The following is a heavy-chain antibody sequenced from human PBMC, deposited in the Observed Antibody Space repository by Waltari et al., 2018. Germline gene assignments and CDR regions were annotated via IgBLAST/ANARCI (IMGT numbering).Heavy chain of an antibody. J-gene: IGHJ4*02. CDR3: AREGFMIGSDY. V-gene: IGHV4-39*07. D-gene: IGHD3-16*01. CDR1: GGSISSRSYY. Sequence: QLQLQESGPGLVKPSETLSLTCTVSGGSISSRSYYWGWIRQPPGKGLEWIGSIYYSGSTYYNPSLKSRVTISVDTSKNQFSLKLSSVTAADTAVYYCAREGFMIGSDYWGQGTLVTVSS. CDR2: IYYSGST.